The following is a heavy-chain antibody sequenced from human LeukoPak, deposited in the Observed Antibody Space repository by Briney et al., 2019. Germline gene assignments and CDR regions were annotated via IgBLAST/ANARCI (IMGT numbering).Heavy chain of an antibody. CDR3: AKDGPSYGSGSYAVFDS. J-gene: IGHJ4*02. V-gene: IGHV3-30*02. CDR2: IRHDGSDK. D-gene: IGHD3-10*01. CDR1: GFTFSSYS. Sequence: GGSLRLSCAASGFTFSSYSMNWVRQAPGKGLEWVAFIRHDGSDKYYVDSVKGRFTISRDNSKNTLYVQMKNLRAEDMAVYYCAKDGPSYGSGSYAVFDSWGQGTPVTVSS.